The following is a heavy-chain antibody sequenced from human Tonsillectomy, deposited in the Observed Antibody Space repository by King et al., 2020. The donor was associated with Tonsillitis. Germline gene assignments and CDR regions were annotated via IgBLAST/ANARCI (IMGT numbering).Heavy chain of an antibody. CDR2: VSSSGNFT. V-gene: IGHV3-23*04. Sequence: VQLVESGGGLVQPGGSLRLSCAASGFPFSSYAMTWVRKAPGKGLEWVSIVSSSGNFTYYADSVKGRFTISRDNSKNTMSLQMNSLRVEDTAVYYCAKAPFDLYFDLWGRGTLVTVSS. D-gene: IGHD3-10*01. CDR3: AKAPFDLYFDL. CDR1: GFPFSSYA. J-gene: IGHJ2*01.